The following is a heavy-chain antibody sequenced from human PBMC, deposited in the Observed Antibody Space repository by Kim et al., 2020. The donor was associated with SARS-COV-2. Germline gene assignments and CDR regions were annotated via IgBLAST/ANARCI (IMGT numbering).Heavy chain of an antibody. CDR1: GGSFSGYY. D-gene: IGHD3-3*01. V-gene: IGHV4-34*01. CDR2: INHSGST. CDR3: ARGGTFSVTIFGVVIIRPLMDV. Sequence: SETLSLTCAVHGGSFSGYYWSWIRQPPGKGLEWIGEINHSGSTNYNPSLKSRVTISVDTSKNQFSLKLSSVTAADTAVYYCARGGTFSVTIFGVVIIRPLMDVWGQGTTVTVSS. J-gene: IGHJ6*02.